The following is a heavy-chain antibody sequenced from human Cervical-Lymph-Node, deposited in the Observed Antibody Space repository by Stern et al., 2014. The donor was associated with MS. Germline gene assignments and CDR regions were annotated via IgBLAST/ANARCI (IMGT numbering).Heavy chain of an antibody. Sequence: QLVQSGPEVKNPGASVKVSCKASGYTFTTFGVHWVRQAPGQGLEWMGWISTYNGKTNYAQKFQGRVIMSTDTSTTTAYMELRSLRSDDTAIYYCARDLRVLGTTGWFDPWGQGTLVTVSS. CDR1: GYTFTTFG. CDR2: ISTYNGKT. CDR3: ARDLRVLGTTGWFDP. J-gene: IGHJ5*02. V-gene: IGHV1-18*01. D-gene: IGHD1-7*01.